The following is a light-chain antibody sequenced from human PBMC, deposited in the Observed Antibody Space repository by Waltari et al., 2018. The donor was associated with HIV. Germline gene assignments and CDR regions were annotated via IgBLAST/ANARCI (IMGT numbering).Light chain of an antibody. CDR3: QQYIEWPLT. V-gene: IGKV3-15*01. CDR2: AAS. CDR1: QSISGN. Sequence: EIVMTQSPGTLSVSPGQRATLSCRASQSISGNIAWYQQKPDQAPRLLIFAASTRATGVPARVSGSGCGTECTLSITGLQSEDFAIYHCQQYIEWPLTFGQGTKV. J-gene: IGKJ1*01.